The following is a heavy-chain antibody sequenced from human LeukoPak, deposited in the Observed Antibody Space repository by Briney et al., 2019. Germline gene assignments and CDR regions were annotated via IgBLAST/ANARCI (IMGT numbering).Heavy chain of an antibody. V-gene: IGHV3-23*01. CDR3: AKDSVGPQPLYYYYYMDV. Sequence: GGTLRLSCAASGFTFSSYGMSWVRQAPGKGLEWVSAISGSGGSTYYADSVKGRFTISRDNSKNTLYLQMNSLRAEDTAVYYCAKDSVGPQPLYYYYYMDVWGKGTTVTISS. CDR2: ISGSGGST. J-gene: IGHJ6*03. D-gene: IGHD2-2*01. CDR1: GFTFSSYG.